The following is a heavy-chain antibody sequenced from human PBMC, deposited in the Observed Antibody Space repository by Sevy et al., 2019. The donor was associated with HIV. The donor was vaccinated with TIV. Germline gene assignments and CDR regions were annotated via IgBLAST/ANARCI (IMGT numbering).Heavy chain of an antibody. J-gene: IGHJ6*02. V-gene: IGHV3-23*01. Sequence: GGSLRLSCAASGFTFSSYAMSWVRQAPGKGLEWVSAISGSGGSTYYADSVKGRFTISRDKSKNTLYLQMNSLRAEDTAVYYCAKDELGQQLVPKYYYYGMDVWGQGTTVTVSS. CDR2: ISGSGGST. CDR1: GFTFSSYA. D-gene: IGHD6-13*01. CDR3: AKDELGQQLVPKYYYYGMDV.